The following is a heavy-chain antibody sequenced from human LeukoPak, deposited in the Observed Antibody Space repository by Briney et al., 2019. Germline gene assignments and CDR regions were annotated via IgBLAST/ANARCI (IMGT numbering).Heavy chain of an antibody. J-gene: IGHJ4*02. D-gene: IGHD3-22*01. V-gene: IGHV3-11*01. CDR2: IIHRGSTI. CDR3: ARDGAYDVTSGYRADF. CDR1: GFTFSYYY. Sequence: PGGSLTLACAASGFTFSYYYMNWFRQTPGKGLEWLSYIIHRGSTIQYADSVRGRFTISRENDKKSLYLQIRSLRAEDTAVYYCARDGAYDVTSGYRADFWGQGTLVTVSS.